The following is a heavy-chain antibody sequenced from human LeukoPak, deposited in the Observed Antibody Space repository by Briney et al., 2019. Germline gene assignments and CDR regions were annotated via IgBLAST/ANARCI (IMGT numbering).Heavy chain of an antibody. CDR1: GYRFTSYW. CDR2: IYPGDSET. D-gene: IGHD6-19*01. Sequence: GESLKISCKGSGYRFTSYWIGWVRQMPGKGLEWMGIIYPGDSETRYSPSSQGQVTISADKSISTAYLQWNSLKASDTAMYYCARQGIAVAGIDYWGHGTLLTVSS. J-gene: IGHJ4*01. V-gene: IGHV5-51*01. CDR3: ARQGIAVAGIDY.